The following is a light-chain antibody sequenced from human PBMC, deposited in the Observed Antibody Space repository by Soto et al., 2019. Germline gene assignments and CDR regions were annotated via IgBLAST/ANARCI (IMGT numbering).Light chain of an antibody. CDR2: EVT. J-gene: IGLJ1*01. Sequence: QSALAQPPSATGSPGQSVTISCTGTSSDVGTNNYVSSYQQHPGKAPKLLIFEVTKRPPGVPDRFSGSKSDNTASLTVSGLQAEDEADYYCSSYTDSAFHVFGTGTKVTVL. CDR1: SSDVGTNNY. CDR3: SSYTDSAFHV. V-gene: IGLV2-8*01.